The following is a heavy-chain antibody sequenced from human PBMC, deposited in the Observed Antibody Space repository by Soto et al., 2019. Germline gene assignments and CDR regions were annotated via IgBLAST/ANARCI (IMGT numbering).Heavy chain of an antibody. J-gene: IGHJ4*02. CDR2: IYHSGST. CDR1: GGSISSGGYS. V-gene: IGHV4-30-2*01. CDR3: ARGSSGDSFDY. D-gene: IGHD4-17*01. Sequence: SETLSLTCAVSGGSISSGGYSWSWIRQPPGKGLEWIGYIYHSGSTYYNPSLKSRVTISVDRSKNQFSLKLSSVTAADTAVYYCARGSSGDSFDYWGQGTLVTVSS.